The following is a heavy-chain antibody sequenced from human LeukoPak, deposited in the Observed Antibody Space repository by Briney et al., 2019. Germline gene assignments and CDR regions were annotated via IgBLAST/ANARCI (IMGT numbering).Heavy chain of an antibody. D-gene: IGHD2-15*01. Sequence: GGSLRLSCAASGFTFSTYRMHWVRQAPGKGLVWVSRINSDGRSTSDAASVKGRFTISRDNAKNTLYLQMNSLRAEDTAVYYCAREYCSGGSCYDGFDYWGQGTLVTVSS. CDR3: AREYCSGGSCYDGFDY. J-gene: IGHJ4*02. CDR1: GFTFSTYR. V-gene: IGHV3-74*01. CDR2: INSDGRST.